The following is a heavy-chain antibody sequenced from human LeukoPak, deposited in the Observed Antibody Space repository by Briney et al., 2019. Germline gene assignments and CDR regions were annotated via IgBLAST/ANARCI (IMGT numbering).Heavy chain of an antibody. CDR1: GYSFTSYW. Sequence: GESLKISCKGSGYSFTSYWIGWVRQMPGKGLEWMGIIYPGDSDTRYSPSFQGQVTISADKSISTAYLQWSSLKASDTAMYCCARRAVGATQGSYYFDYWGQGTLVTVSS. D-gene: IGHD1-26*01. J-gene: IGHJ4*02. CDR2: IYPGDSDT. V-gene: IGHV5-51*01. CDR3: ARRAVGATQGSYYFDY.